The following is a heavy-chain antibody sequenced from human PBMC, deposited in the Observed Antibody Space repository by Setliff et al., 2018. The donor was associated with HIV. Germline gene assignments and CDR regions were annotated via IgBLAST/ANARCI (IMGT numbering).Heavy chain of an antibody. CDR1: GFTFHYYG. CDR3: AKDPHNIYLFYFHYMDV. V-gene: IGHV3-30*04. Sequence: LRLSCAASGFTFHYYGIHWVRQAPGKGLEWVALISYDGTYKYYAESVKGRFTISRDNSKNTLYLQIDNLGAEDTAIYYCAKDPHNIYLFYFHYMDVWGKGTTVTVSS. CDR2: ISYDGTYK. J-gene: IGHJ6*03.